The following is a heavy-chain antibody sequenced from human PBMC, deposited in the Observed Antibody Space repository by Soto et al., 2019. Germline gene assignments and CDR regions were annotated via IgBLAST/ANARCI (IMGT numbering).Heavy chain of an antibody. D-gene: IGHD4-17*01. Sequence: EVQLLESGGGLVHPGGSLRLSCAASGFRFSDYSMNWVRQAPGKGLEWVSYITSSGDSIYYEDSVKGRFTVSRDNAKISLFLHMNSLRDEDTAVYYCARLPKGSTVTSWGQGTLVTVSS. CDR1: GFRFSDYS. J-gene: IGHJ4*02. CDR2: ITSSGDSI. V-gene: IGHV3-48*02. CDR3: ARLPKGSTVTS.